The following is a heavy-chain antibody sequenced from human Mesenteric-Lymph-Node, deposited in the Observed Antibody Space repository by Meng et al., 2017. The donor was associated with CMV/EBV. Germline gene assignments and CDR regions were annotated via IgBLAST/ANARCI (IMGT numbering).Heavy chain of an antibody. D-gene: IGHD2-2*01. J-gene: IGHJ4*02. CDR3: ARCSSTSCRNFDY. CDR2: IYSGGSIT. V-gene: IGHV3-23*03. Sequence: LSLTCATSGFTFSSYGMSWVRQAPGKGLEWVSSIYSGGSITYYADSVRGRFTMSRDNSKNTLYVQMNSLRVEDTAVYYCARCSSTSCRNFDYWGQGTLVTVSS. CDR1: GFTFSSYG.